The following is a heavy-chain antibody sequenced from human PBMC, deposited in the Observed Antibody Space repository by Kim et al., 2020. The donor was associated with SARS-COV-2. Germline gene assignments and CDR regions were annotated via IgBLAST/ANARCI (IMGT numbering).Heavy chain of an antibody. J-gene: IGHJ6*01. D-gene: IGHD3-10*01. CDR1: GFTFDDYA. Sequence: GGSLRLSCAASGFTFDDYAMHWVRQAPGKGLEWVSGISWNSGSIGYADSVKGRFTISRDNAKNSLYLQMNRLRAEDTALYYCAKDIWVLWFGESSMDVWG. CDR2: ISWNSGSI. CDR3: AKDIWVLWFGESSMDV. V-gene: IGHV3-9*01.